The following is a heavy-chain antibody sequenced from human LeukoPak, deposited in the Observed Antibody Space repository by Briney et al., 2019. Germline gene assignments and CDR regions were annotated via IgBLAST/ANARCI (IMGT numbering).Heavy chain of an antibody. CDR1: GFTFDDYA. CDR2: ISWNSGSI. J-gene: IGHJ4*02. D-gene: IGHD3-10*01. Sequence: GGSLRLSCAASGFTFDDYAMHWVRQAPGKGLEWVSGISWNSGSIGYADSVKGRFTISRDNAKNSLYLQMNSLRAEDTAVYYCAGALWFGELTDWGQGTLVTVSS. V-gene: IGHV3-9*01. CDR3: AGALWFGELTD.